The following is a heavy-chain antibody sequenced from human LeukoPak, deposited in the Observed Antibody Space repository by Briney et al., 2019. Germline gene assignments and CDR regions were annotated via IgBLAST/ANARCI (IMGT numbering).Heavy chain of an antibody. V-gene: IGHV3-23*01. J-gene: IGHJ6*04. CDR3: VRARELDV. CDR1: GFTFSSYA. CDR2: ISGSGGST. Sequence: GGSLRLSCAASGFTFSSYAMSWVRQAPGMGLEWVSAISGSGGSTYYADSVKGRFTISRDDARNSVFLQMNSLRAEDTAVYYCVRARELDVWGKGTTVTVSS. D-gene: IGHD3-10*01.